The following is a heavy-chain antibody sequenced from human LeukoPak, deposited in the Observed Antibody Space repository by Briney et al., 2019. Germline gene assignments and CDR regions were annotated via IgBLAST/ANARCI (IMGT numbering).Heavy chain of an antibody. J-gene: IGHJ6*02. Sequence: ASVKVSCKASGYTFTTYFMHGVRQAPGQGLEWMGMINPSAGSTNYAQNFQGRVTMTRDTSTSTVYMDLTSLRSEDTAVYCCASSLRGCGGDCYYYYGMDVWGQGTTVTVSS. D-gene: IGHD2-21*02. CDR1: GYTFTTYF. CDR3: ASSLRGCGGDCYYYYGMDV. V-gene: IGHV1-46*01. CDR2: INPSAGST.